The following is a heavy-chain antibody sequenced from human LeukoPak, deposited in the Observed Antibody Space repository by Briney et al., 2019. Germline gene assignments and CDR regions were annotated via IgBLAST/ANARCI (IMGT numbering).Heavy chain of an antibody. D-gene: IGHD1-26*01. CDR3: VRDRELGY. V-gene: IGHV4-31*03. Sequence: PSETLSLTCTVSGGSISSGGYYWSWIRQHPGKGLEWIGYIYYSGSTYYNPSLKSRVTISVDTSKNQFSLRLSSVTAADTAVYYCVRDRELGYWGQGTPVTVSS. J-gene: IGHJ4*02. CDR1: GGSISSGGYY. CDR2: IYYSGST.